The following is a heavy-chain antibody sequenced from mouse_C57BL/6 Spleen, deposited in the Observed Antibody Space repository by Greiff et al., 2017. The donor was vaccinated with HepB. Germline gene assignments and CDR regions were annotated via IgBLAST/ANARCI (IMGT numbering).Heavy chain of an antibody. CDR2: ISYDGSN. J-gene: IGHJ1*03. CDR3: ARAYYSNYDWYCDV. V-gene: IGHV3-6*01. Sequence: ESGPGLVKPSQSLSLTCSVTGYSITSGYYWNWIRQFPGNKLEWMGYISYDGSNNYNPSLKNRISITRDTSKNQFVLKLNSVTTEDTATYYCARAYYSNYDWYCDVWGTGTTVTVSS. D-gene: IGHD2-5*01. CDR1: GYSITSGYY.